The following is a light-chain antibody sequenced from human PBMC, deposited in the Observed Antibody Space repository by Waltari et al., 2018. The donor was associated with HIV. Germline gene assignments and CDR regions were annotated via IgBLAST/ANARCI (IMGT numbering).Light chain of an antibody. Sequence: QSALTQPASVSGSPGQSITISCTGTSSDVGGYNSVSWYQQHPGKVPKLVIYDVSNRPSGVSNRFSGSKSGNTASLTISGLQAEDEADYYCSSYTSSSTWVFGGGTRLTVL. J-gene: IGLJ3*02. CDR1: SSDVGGYNS. CDR3: SSYTSSSTWV. V-gene: IGLV2-14*03. CDR2: DVS.